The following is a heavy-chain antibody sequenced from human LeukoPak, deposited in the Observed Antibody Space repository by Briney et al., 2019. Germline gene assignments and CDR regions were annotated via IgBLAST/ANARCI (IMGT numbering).Heavy chain of an antibody. CDR1: GFTFSSYG. CDR2: IPYDGSNK. CDR3: AKDDYGDYVGGYFDY. J-gene: IGHJ4*02. D-gene: IGHD4-17*01. V-gene: IGHV3-30*18. Sequence: GGSLRLSCAASGFTFSSYGMHWVRQAPGKGLEWVAVIPYDGSNKYYADSVKGRFTISRDNSKNTLYLQMNSLGAEDTAVYYCAKDDYGDYVGGYFDYWGQGTLVTVSS.